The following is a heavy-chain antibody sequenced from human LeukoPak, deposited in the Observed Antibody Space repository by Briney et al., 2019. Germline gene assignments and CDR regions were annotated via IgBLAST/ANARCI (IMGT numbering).Heavy chain of an antibody. D-gene: IGHD1-26*01. Sequence: PSETLSLTCTVSGASISDYYWSWIRQPAGKGLEWIGRIYVSGSPNYSSSLKSRVTMSVDTPKNQFSLQLSSVTAADTGVYYCAREGPPYSGSYDREAFDIWGQGTMVTVSS. J-gene: IGHJ3*02. V-gene: IGHV4-4*07. CDR3: AREGPPYSGSYDREAFDI. CDR1: GASISDYY. CDR2: IYVSGSP.